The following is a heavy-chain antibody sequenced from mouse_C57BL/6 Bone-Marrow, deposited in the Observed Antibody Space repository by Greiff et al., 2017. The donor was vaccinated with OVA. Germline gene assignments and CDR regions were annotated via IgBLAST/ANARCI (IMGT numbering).Heavy chain of an antibody. CDR1: GFTFSSYA. CDR2: ISSGGDYI. V-gene: IGHV5S21*01. CDR3: TRGTVYFDY. Sequence: EVKLVESGEGLVKPGGSLKLSCAASGFTFSSYAMSWVRQTPEKRLEWVAYISSGGDYIYYADTVKGRFTISGDNARNTLYLQMSSLKSEDTAMYYCTRGTVYFDYWGQGTTLTVSS. J-gene: IGHJ2*01.